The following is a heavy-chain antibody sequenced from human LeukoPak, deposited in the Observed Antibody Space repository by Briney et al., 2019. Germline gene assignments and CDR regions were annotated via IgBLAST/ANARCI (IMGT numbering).Heavy chain of an antibody. CDR3: AKEGDSSGWWVDY. CDR2: IRYDGSNK. J-gene: IGHJ4*02. CDR1: GFTFSSYS. V-gene: IGHV3-30*02. D-gene: IGHD6-19*01. Sequence: GGSLRLSCAASGFTFSSYSMNWVRQAPGKGLEWVAFIRYDGSNKYYADSVKGRFTISRDNSKNTLYLQMNSLRAEDTAVYYCAKEGDSSGWWVDYWGQGTLVTVSS.